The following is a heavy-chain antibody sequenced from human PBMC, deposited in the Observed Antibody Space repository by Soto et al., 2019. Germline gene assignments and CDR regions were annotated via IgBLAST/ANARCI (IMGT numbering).Heavy chain of an antibody. D-gene: IGHD2-2*01. CDR3: AGHAFPCYETSPFDY. V-gene: IGHV4-31*03. CDR1: GGSISSGGYY. Sequence: QVQLQESGPGLVKPSQTLSLTCTVSGGSISSGGYYWNWIRQHPGKGLEWIGCIYYSGSTYNNPSLNSRVTITVDTSKNQCPLQLSSVTAADTAVYYCAGHAFPCYETSPFDYWGQGTLVTVSS. CDR2: IYYSGST. J-gene: IGHJ4*02.